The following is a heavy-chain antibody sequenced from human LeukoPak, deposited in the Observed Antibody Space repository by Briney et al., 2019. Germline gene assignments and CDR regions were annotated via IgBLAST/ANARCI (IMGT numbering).Heavy chain of an antibody. CDR2: ISYDGSNK. Sequence: GGSLRLSCAASGFTFSSYAMHWVRQAPGKGLEWVAVISYDGSNKYYADSVKGRFTISRDNSKNTLYLQMNSLRVEDTGIYYCASRPLSGRSTWYTLDFWGQGVLVTVSS. CDR3: ASRPLSGRSTWYTLDF. D-gene: IGHD6-13*01. V-gene: IGHV3-30-3*01. CDR1: GFTFSSYA. J-gene: IGHJ4*02.